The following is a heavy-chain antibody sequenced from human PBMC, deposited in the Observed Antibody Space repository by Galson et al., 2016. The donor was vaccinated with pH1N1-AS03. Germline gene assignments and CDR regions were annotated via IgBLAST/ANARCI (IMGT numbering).Heavy chain of an antibody. CDR3: ARHATTRSEVFGVPFYHYYYTDV. Sequence: SETLSLTCTVSGDSISSTLYYWGWIRQPPGKGLEWIGSMYYTGTNFYNPSLKSRVSMSVDTSKNQFSLSLSSVTAADTAVYYCARHATTRSEVFGVPFYHYYYTDVWGKGTTVTVSS. J-gene: IGHJ6*03. CDR1: GDSISSTLYY. D-gene: IGHD3-3*01. CDR2: MYYTGTN. V-gene: IGHV4-39*01.